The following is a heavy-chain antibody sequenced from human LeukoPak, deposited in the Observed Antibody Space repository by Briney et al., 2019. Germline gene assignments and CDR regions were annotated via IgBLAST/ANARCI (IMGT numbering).Heavy chain of an antibody. CDR1: GFTFSYYG. D-gene: IGHD1-26*01. J-gene: IGHJ4*02. Sequence: GGSLRLSCAASGFTFSYYGMHWVRQAPGKGLEWVAVIWYDGSNKYYADSVKGRFTISRDNSKNTLYLQMNSLRAEDTAVYYCARDPSGSANDYWGQGTLVTVSS. V-gene: IGHV3-33*01. CDR2: IWYDGSNK. CDR3: ARDPSGSANDY.